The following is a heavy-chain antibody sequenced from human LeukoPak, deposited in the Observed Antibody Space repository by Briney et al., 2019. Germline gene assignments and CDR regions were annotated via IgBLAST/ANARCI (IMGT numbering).Heavy chain of an antibody. CDR3: ARDGAYCGGDCYYDY. D-gene: IGHD2-21*02. CDR1: GFTFSSYA. Sequence: GGSLRLSCAASGFTFSSYAMSWVRQAPGKGLEWVSAISGNGGSTYYADSVKGRFTISRDNSKNTLYLQMNSLRAEDTAVYYCARDGAYCGGDCYYDYWGQGTLVTVSS. CDR2: ISGNGGST. J-gene: IGHJ4*02. V-gene: IGHV3-23*01.